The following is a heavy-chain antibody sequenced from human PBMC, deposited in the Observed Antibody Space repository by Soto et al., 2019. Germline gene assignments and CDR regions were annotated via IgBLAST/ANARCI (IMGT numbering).Heavy chain of an antibody. D-gene: IGHD1-26*01. CDR1: GFTFSSYG. V-gene: IGHV3-30*18. CDR2: ISYDGSNK. Sequence: QVQLVESGGGVVQPGRSLRLSCATSGFTFSSYGMHWVRQAPGKGLEWVAVISYDGSNKYYADSVKGRFTISRDNSKNTLYLQMNSLRAEDTAVYYCAKIYGSTPGGYYGMDVWGQGTTVTISS. J-gene: IGHJ6*02. CDR3: AKIYGSTPGGYYGMDV.